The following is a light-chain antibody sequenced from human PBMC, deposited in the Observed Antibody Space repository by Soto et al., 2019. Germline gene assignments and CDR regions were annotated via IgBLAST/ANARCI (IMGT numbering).Light chain of an antibody. CDR3: QSYDSTLDARYV. CDR1: GSNIGAGYD. CDR2: GDS. V-gene: IGLV1-40*01. Sequence: QSVLTQPHSVSGAPGQRVTISCTGSGSNIGAGYDVPWYQHRPGTAPKLLVFGDSHRPSGVPDRFSGSKSGTSASLAITGLQAEDEGDYYCQSYDSTLDARYVFGTGTKVTVL. J-gene: IGLJ1*01.